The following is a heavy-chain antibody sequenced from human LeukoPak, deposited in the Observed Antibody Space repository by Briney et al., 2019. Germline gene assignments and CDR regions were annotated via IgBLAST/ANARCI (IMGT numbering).Heavy chain of an antibody. J-gene: IGHJ4*02. CDR2: IYYSGST. CDR1: GGSISSSSYY. V-gene: IGHV4-39*01. D-gene: IGHD3-10*01. Sequence: SETLSLTCTVSGGSISSSSYYWGWIRQPPGKGLEWIGSIYYSGSTYYNPSLKSRVTISVDTSKNQFSLKLSSVTAADTAVYYCASFYGSGSYYLKPDYWGQGTLVTVSS. CDR3: ASFYGSGSYYLKPDY.